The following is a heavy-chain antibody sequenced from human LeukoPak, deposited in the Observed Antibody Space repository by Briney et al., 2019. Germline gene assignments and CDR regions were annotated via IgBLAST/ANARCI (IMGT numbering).Heavy chain of an antibody. J-gene: IGHJ4*02. CDR1: GGSFSGYY. D-gene: IGHD1-26*01. CDR2: INHSGST. Sequence: SETLSLTCAVYGGSFSGYYWSWIRQPPRKGREWIGEINHSGSTNYSPSLKSRVTISVDTSKNQFSLKLSSVTAADTAVYYCARVMGVGATTAVDYWGQGTLVTVSS. CDR3: ARVMGVGATTAVDY. V-gene: IGHV4-34*01.